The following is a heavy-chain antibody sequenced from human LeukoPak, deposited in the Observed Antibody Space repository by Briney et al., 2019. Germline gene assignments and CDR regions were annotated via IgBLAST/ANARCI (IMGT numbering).Heavy chain of an antibody. Sequence: PGGSLRLSCAASGCTVGNAWMSWVRQAPGKGLEWVGRVKSKSSGGTSDYAAVVKGRSTISRDGSENTLYLQMNSLKTEDTGVYYCAASTVSGGFDIWGQGTMVTVSS. CDR3: AASTVSGGFDI. J-gene: IGHJ3*02. CDR1: GCTVGNAW. CDR2: VKSKSSGGTS. D-gene: IGHD1-14*01. V-gene: IGHV3-15*05.